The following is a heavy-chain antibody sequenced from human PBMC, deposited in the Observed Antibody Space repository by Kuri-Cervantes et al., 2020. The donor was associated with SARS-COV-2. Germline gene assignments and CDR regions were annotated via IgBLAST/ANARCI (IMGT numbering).Heavy chain of an antibody. D-gene: IGHD3-22*01. J-gene: IGHJ4*02. CDR1: GLTFSTFA. CDR2: IDNAASNT. V-gene: IGHV3-23*03. Sequence: GGSLRLSCAASGLTFSTFAMGWVRQAPGKGLEWVSFIDNAASNTYYADFVKGRFTISRDSSTNVVSLQMNSLRGDDTAVYYCAKDLYESGGYTWAYWGQGTRVTVSS. CDR3: AKDLYESGGYTWAY.